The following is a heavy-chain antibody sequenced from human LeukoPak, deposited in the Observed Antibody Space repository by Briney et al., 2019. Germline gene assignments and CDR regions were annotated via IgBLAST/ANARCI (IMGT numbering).Heavy chain of an antibody. J-gene: IGHJ3*02. V-gene: IGHV3-48*01. CDR1: GFTFSSYS. CDR3: ARDSVVVPADAFDI. Sequence: PGGSLRLSCAASGFTFSSYSMNWVRQAPGKGLEWVSYISSSSSTIYYADSVKGRFTISRDNAKNSLYLQMNSLRAEDTAVYYCARDSVVVPADAFDIWGQGTMVTVSS. D-gene: IGHD2-2*01. CDR2: ISSSSSTI.